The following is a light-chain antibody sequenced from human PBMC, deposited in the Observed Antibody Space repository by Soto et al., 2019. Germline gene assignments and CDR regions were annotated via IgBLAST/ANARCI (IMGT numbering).Light chain of an antibody. Sequence: NFMLTQPHSVSESPGKTVTISCTRISGSIASSFVQWHQQRPGSAPTTVIYDNNERPSGVPDRFSGSVDSSSNSASLSISGLKTEDEADYYCQSYDKTNVIFGGGTK. CDR3: QSYDKTNVI. CDR2: DNN. J-gene: IGLJ2*01. V-gene: IGLV6-57*04. CDR1: SGSIASSF.